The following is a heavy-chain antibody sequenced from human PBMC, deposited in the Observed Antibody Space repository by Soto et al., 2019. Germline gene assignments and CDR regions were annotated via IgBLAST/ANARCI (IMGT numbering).Heavy chain of an antibody. CDR3: ARETVTMVRGVIDY. J-gene: IGHJ4*02. D-gene: IGHD3-10*01. CDR1: GFTVSSNY. V-gene: IGHV3-53*01. Sequence: EVQLVESGGGLIQPGGSLRLTCAASGFTVSSNYMSWVRQAPGKGLEWVSVIYSGGSTYYADSVKGRFTISRDNSKNTLYLQMNSLRAEDTAVYYCARETVTMVRGVIDYWGQGTLVTVSS. CDR2: IYSGGST.